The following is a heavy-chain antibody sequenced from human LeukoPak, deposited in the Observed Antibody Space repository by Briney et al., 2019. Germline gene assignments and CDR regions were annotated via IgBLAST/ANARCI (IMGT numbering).Heavy chain of an antibody. Sequence: GGSLRLSCAASGFTFSSYWMHWVRQAPGKGLGWVSRINSDGSSTSYADSVKGRFTISRDNAKNTLDLQMNSLRAEDTAVYYCARVNGPWGQGTLVTVSS. CDR3: ARVNGP. J-gene: IGHJ5*02. CDR1: GFTFSSYW. CDR2: INSDGSST. V-gene: IGHV3-74*01.